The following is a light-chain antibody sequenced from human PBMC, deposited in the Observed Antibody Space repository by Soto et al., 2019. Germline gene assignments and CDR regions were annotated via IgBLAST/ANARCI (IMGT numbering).Light chain of an antibody. CDR3: AAWDDTVRSYV. CDR2: RDN. Sequence: QSVLTQPPSVSGTPGQRVTISCSGGISNIGTNYVHWFQQLPGTAPKVLSNRDNQRPSGVPDRFSGSKSGTSASLASSGRQSEDEAEDYCAAWDDTVRSYVFGTGTKLTVL. CDR1: ISNIGTNY. V-gene: IGLV1-47*01. J-gene: IGLJ1*01.